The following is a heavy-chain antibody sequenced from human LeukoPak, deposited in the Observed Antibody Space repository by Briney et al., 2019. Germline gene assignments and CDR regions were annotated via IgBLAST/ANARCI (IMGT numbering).Heavy chain of an antibody. CDR2: MYHSGST. V-gene: IGHV4-30-2*01. D-gene: IGHD3-22*01. Sequence: SETLSLTCGVSGGSISSSGYSWSWIRQPPGKGLEWIGYMYHSGSTYYNPSLKSRVTISVDRSKNQFSLKLSSVTAADTAVYYCARETGRYYYDSSGSFDYWGQGTLVTVSS. CDR1: GGSISSSGYS. J-gene: IGHJ4*02. CDR3: ARETGRYYYDSSGSFDY.